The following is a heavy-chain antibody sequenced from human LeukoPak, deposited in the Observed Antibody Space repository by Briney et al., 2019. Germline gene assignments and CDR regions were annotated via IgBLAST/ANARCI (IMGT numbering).Heavy chain of an antibody. D-gene: IGHD3-3*01. Sequence: GASVKVSCKASGYTFTGYYMHWVRQAPGQGLEWMGWINPNSGGTNYAQKFQGRVTMTRDTSISTAYMELSSLRSEDTAVYYCATGLDFWRNFDYWGQGTLVTVSS. V-gene: IGHV1-2*02. CDR1: GYTFTGYY. CDR2: INPNSGGT. J-gene: IGHJ4*02. CDR3: ATGLDFWRNFDY.